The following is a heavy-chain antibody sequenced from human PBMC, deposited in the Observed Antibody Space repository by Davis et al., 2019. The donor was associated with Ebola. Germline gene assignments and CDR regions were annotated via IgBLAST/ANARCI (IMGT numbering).Heavy chain of an antibody. J-gene: IGHJ3*02. Sequence: GGSLRLSFSASGLSVSANYMNWVRQAPGKGLAWVAVIYNVYTTYYADSVKGRFTISRDRSKNTVYLQMSSLRAEDTAIYYCARAEDDYGEYPDALDIWGQGTLVTVSS. V-gene: IGHV3-53*01. D-gene: IGHD4-17*01. CDR1: GLSVSANY. CDR2: IYNVYTT. CDR3: ARAEDDYGEYPDALDI.